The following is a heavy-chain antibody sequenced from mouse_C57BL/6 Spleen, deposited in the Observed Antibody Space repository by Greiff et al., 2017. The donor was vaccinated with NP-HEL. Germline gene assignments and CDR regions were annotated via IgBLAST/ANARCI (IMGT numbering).Heavy chain of an antibody. CDR2: IYPGSGNT. V-gene: IGHV1-76*01. CDR1: GYTFTDYY. Sequence: VKLKESGAELVRPGASVKLSCKASGYTFTDYYINWVKQRPGQGLEWIARIYPGSGNTYYNEKFKGKATLTAEKSSSTAYMQLSSLTSEDSAVYFCAKRWDLYYGSSHYYAMDYWGQGTSVTVSS. J-gene: IGHJ4*01. D-gene: IGHD1-1*01. CDR3: AKRWDLYYGSSHYYAMDY.